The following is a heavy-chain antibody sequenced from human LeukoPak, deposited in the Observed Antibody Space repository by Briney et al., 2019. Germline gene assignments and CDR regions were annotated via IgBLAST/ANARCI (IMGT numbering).Heavy chain of an antibody. CDR1: GGTFSSYA. CDR2: IIPILGIA. Sequence: ASVKVSCKASGGTFSSYAISWVRQAPGQGLEWMGRIIPILGIANYAQKFQGRVTITADKSTSTAYMELSSLRSEDTAVYYCARNLPQDSAEYFQHWGQGTLVTVST. CDR3: ARNLPQDSAEYFQH. J-gene: IGHJ1*01. V-gene: IGHV1-69*04. D-gene: IGHD2-15*01.